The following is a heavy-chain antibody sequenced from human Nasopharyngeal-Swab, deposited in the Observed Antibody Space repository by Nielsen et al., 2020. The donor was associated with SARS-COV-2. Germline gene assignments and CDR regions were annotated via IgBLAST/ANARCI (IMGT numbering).Heavy chain of an antibody. CDR2: ISWNSGSI. V-gene: IGHV3-9*01. CDR3: AKGVYYYDSSERFDY. Sequence: SCAASGFTFDDYAMHWVRQAPGKGLEWVSGISWNSGSIGYADSVKGRFTISRDNAKTSLYLQMNSLRAEHTALYYCAKGVYYYDSSERFDYWGQGTLVTVSS. J-gene: IGHJ4*02. D-gene: IGHD3-22*01. CDR1: GFTFDDYA.